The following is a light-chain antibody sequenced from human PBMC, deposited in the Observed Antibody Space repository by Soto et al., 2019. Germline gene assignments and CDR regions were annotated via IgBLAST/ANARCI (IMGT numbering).Light chain of an antibody. Sequence: EIEMTQSPATLSESPGERTTLSFRASQSVGSNLAWYQQKRGQAPRLLIYVTSTRATGIPARFSGSGSGTEFTLTISSLQSEDFAVYYCQQYNKWPLTFGGGTKVEIK. CDR2: VTS. CDR1: QSVGSN. V-gene: IGKV3-15*01. CDR3: QQYNKWPLT. J-gene: IGKJ4*01.